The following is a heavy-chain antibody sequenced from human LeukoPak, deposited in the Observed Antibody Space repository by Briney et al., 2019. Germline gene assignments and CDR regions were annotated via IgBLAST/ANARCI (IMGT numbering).Heavy chain of an antibody. D-gene: IGHD6-13*01. CDR3: ARGYSSSWYQGPSNWFDP. CDR1: GGSISRYY. CDR2: IYYSGST. Sequence: SETLSLTCTVSGGSISRYYWSWIRQPPGKGLEWIGYIYYSGSTNYNPSLKSRVTTSVDTSKNQFSLKLSSVTAADTAVYYCARGYSSSWYQGPSNWFDPWGQGTLVTVSS. V-gene: IGHV4-59*01. J-gene: IGHJ5*02.